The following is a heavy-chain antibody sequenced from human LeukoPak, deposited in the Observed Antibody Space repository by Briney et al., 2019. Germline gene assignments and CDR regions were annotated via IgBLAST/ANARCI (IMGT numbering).Heavy chain of an antibody. J-gene: IGHJ4*02. CDR2: ISYDGSNK. Sequence: GGSLRLSCAASGFTFSSYGMHWVRQAPGKGLEWVAVISYDGSNKYYADSVKGRFTISRDNSKNTLYLQMNSLRAEDTAVYYCARGDDFLEWLCDYWGQGTLVTVSS. V-gene: IGHV3-30*03. CDR1: GFTFSSYG. D-gene: IGHD3-3*01. CDR3: ARGDDFLEWLCDY.